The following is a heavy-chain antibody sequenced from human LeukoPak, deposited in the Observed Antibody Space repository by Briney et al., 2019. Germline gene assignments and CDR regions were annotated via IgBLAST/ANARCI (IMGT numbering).Heavy chain of an antibody. CDR1: GGSISSYY. V-gene: IGHV4-59*08. CDR2: IYYSGST. J-gene: IGHJ4*02. D-gene: IGHD3-10*01. Sequence: SETLSLTCTVSGGSISSYYWSWIRQPPGKGLEWIGYIYYSGSTNYNPSLKSRVTISVDTSKNQFSLKLSSVAAADTAVYYCARHRDYYGSGSPPDWGQGTLVTVSS. CDR3: ARHRDYYGSGSPPD.